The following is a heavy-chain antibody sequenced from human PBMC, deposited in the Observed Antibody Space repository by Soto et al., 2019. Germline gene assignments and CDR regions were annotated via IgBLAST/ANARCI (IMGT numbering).Heavy chain of an antibody. J-gene: IGHJ6*04. CDR1: GFTVSSKY. Sequence: EVQLVESGGGLVQPGGSLRLSCAASGFTVSSKYMTWVRQAPGKGLEWVSLIQSGGTTYYADSVKGRFTISRDTSENTLHLQMDSLRVEVTAVYYCARDDVLCAGGRCYGIPVDVWGKGTTVTVSS. CDR3: ARDDVLCAGGRCYGIPVDV. V-gene: IGHV3-66*01. CDR2: IQSGGTT. D-gene: IGHD2-15*01.